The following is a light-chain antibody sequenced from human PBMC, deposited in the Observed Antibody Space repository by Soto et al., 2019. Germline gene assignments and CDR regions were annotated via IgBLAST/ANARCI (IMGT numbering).Light chain of an antibody. J-gene: IGKJ2*01. CDR3: QQYNSYSLVT. V-gene: IGKV1-5*01. CDR2: DAS. Sequence: DIQMTQSPSTLSASVGDRVTITCRASQSISSCLAWYQQKPGKAPKLLIYDASSLESGVPSRFSGSGSGTEFTITISSLQHDDVAAYYCQQYNSYSLVTFGQGTKLEIK. CDR1: QSISSC.